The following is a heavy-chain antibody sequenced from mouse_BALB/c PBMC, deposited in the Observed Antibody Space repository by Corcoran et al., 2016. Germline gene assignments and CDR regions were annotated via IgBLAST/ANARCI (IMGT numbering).Heavy chain of an antibody. CDR1: GFNIKDTY. J-gene: IGHJ4*01. CDR3: ARWRCNYAMDY. CDR2: IDPANGNT. Sequence: EVQLQQSGAELVKPGASVKLSCTASGFNIKDTYMHWVKQRPEQGLEWIGRIDPANGNTKYDPKFQGKATITADTSSNTAYLQLSSLTSEDTAVYYRARWRCNYAMDYWGQGTSVTVAS. V-gene: IGHV14-3*02.